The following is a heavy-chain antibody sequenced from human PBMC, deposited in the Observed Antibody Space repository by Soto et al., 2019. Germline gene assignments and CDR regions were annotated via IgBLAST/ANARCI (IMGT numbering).Heavy chain of an antibody. CDR2: ISSSGGST. Sequence: SGGSLRLSCAASGFTFSSYDMTWVRQAPGKGLEWVSDISSSGGSTYYADSVKGRFTISRDNSKNTLYLQMNSLRAEDTAVYYCAKATLYGSGSPNWFDPWGQGTLVTVSS. V-gene: IGHV3-23*01. CDR1: GFTFSSYD. CDR3: AKATLYGSGSPNWFDP. J-gene: IGHJ5*02. D-gene: IGHD3-10*01.